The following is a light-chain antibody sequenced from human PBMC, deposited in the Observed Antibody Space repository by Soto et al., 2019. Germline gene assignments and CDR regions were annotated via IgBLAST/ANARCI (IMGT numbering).Light chain of an antibody. CDR1: QSIANY. CDR3: QQSYTTPPTWT. Sequence: DIQMTQSPSSLSASVGDRVTITCRASQSIANYLHWYHHKPWKAPKLLIYAASNLQSGVPSRFSGSGSGTDFTLTISGLQPEDFATYYCQQSYTTPPTWTFGQGTRVEIK. CDR2: AAS. J-gene: IGKJ1*01. V-gene: IGKV1-39*01.